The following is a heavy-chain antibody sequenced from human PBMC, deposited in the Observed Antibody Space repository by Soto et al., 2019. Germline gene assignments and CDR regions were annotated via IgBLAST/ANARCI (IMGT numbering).Heavy chain of an antibody. CDR3: ARGGDCSGGSCYLDY. V-gene: IGHV4-34*01. Sequence: QVQLQQWGAGLLKPSETLSLTCAVYGGSFSGYYWSWIRQPPGKGLEWIGEINHSGSTNYNPSLKSRVTISVDTSKNQFSLKLSSVTAADTAVYYCARGGDCSGGSCYLDYWGPGTLVTVSS. J-gene: IGHJ4*02. CDR1: GGSFSGYY. D-gene: IGHD2-15*01. CDR2: INHSGST.